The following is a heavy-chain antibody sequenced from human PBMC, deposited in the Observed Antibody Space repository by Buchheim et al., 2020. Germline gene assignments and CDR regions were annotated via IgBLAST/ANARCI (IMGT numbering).Heavy chain of an antibody. Sequence: EVQLVQSGAEGKKPGESLRISCKGSGYSFTSYWISWVRQMPGKGLEWMGRIDPSDSYTNYSPSFQGHVTISADKSISTAYPQWSSLKASDTAMYYCARGGWGNYYDSSGYAFDIWGQGT. CDR2: IDPSDSYT. D-gene: IGHD3-22*01. J-gene: IGHJ3*02. CDR1: GYSFTSYW. V-gene: IGHV5-10-1*03. CDR3: ARGGWGNYYDSSGYAFDI.